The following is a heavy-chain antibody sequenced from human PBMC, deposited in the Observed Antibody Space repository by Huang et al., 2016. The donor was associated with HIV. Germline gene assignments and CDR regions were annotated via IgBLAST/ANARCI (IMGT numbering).Heavy chain of an antibody. CDR1: GGSITSSSYY. D-gene: IGHD3-22*01. V-gene: IGHV4-39*01. CDR3: ARHFSYYDSSGYTPWDAFDI. CDR2: SYYSGGT. Sequence: QLQLQGSGPGLVKPSETLSLTCTVSGGSITSSSYYWGWIRQPPGEGLEWVGSSYYSGGTDYNPSLKSRVTVSVDTSKNQFSLKLSSVTAADTAVYYCARHFSYYDSSGYTPWDAFDIWGQGTMVTVSS. J-gene: IGHJ3*02.